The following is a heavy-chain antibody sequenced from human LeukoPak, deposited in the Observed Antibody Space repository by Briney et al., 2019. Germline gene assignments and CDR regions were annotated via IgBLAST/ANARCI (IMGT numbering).Heavy chain of an antibody. V-gene: IGHV4-34*01. J-gene: IGHJ4*02. Sequence: SETLSLTCAVYGGSFSGYYWNWIRQPPGKGLEWIGEINHSGSTNYNPSLKSRVTISVDTSKNQFSLKLSSVTAADTAVYYCARGGFDGIGYCSGGSCYSDFDYWGQGTLVTVSS. CDR3: ARGGFDGIGYCSGGSCYSDFDY. CDR1: GGSFSGYY. CDR2: INHSGST. D-gene: IGHD2-15*01.